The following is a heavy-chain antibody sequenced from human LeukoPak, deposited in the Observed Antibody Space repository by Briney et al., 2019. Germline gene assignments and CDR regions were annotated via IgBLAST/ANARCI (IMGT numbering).Heavy chain of an antibody. V-gene: IGHV3-23*01. D-gene: IGHD3-22*01. CDR3: ARDRPNYYGSDGHYYRRDGDY. J-gene: IGHJ4*02. Sequence: GGALRLSCAASGFTFSIYAMRWVRQAPGKGLQWVSSITSLVEITWYVDSVKGRFTITRDNAENTLYLQMHSLRAEDTAVYYCARDRPNYYGSDGHYYRRDGDYWGRGKLVSVSS. CDR1: GFTFSIYA. CDR2: ITSLVEIT.